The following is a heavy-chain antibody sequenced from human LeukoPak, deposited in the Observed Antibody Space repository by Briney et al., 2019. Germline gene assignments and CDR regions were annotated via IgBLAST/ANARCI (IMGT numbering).Heavy chain of an antibody. J-gene: IGHJ4*02. D-gene: IGHD2-2*01. CDR1: GYTFTGYY. CDR3: ARGPNCSSTSCYLFDY. Sequence: GASVKVSCKASGYTFTGYYMHWVRQAPGQGLEWMGWINPNSGGTNYAQKFQGWVTMTRDTSISTAYMELSRLRSDDTAVYYCARGPNCSSTSCYLFDYWGQGTLVTVSS. V-gene: IGHV1-2*04. CDR2: INPNSGGT.